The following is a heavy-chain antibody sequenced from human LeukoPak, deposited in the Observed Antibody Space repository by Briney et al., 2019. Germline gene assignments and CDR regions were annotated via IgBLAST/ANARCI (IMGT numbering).Heavy chain of an antibody. V-gene: IGHV3-30*03. Sequence: GGSLRLSCAASGFTFSSYGMHWVRQAPGKGLEWVAVISYDGSNKYYADSVKGRFTISRDNSKNTLYLQMDSLRAEDTAVYYCARDWGGGSEKGIDYWGQGTLVPVSS. CDR2: ISYDGSNK. CDR1: GFTFSSYG. D-gene: IGHD3-16*01. CDR3: ARDWGGGSEKGIDY. J-gene: IGHJ4*02.